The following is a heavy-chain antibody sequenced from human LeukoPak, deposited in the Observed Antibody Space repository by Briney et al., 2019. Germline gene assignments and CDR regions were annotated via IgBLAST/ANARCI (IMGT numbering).Heavy chain of an antibody. J-gene: IGHJ4*02. Sequence: GGSLRLSCAASGFPFSTYTMGWLRQAPGVGLQWVSLIGSNAGDTFYADSVKGRFTISRDNSRNILYLQMNSLRAEDTAMYYCATDVNSNYDYWGQGTLVTVSS. CDR2: IGSNAGDT. CDR1: GFPFSTYT. CDR3: ATDVNSNYDY. V-gene: IGHV3-23*01. D-gene: IGHD4-11*01.